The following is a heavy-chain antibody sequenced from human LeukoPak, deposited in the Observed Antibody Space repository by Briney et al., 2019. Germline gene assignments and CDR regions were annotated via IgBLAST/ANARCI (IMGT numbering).Heavy chain of an antibody. CDR1: GGSISRDY. Sequence: PSETLSLTCTVSGGSISRDYWSWIRQPPGKGLEWIGYIYYTGSTNYNPSLKSRVTISVDTSKNQFSLKLSSVTAADTAVYYCARGRYYGSGSYYRNLNDYWGQGTLVTVSS. CDR2: IYYTGST. D-gene: IGHD3-10*01. CDR3: ARGRYYGSGSYYRNLNDY. J-gene: IGHJ4*02. V-gene: IGHV4-59*12.